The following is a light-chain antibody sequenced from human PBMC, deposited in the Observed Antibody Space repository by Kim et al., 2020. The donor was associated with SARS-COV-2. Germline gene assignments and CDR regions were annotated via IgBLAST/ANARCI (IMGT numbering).Light chain of an antibody. Sequence: PGQKAPFSGAGTSTNIGYNYGSWYQQRPGTAPHILIYDKNKRPSGIPDRFSGSRSGTSAALGITGLQTGDEADYYCGTWDSSLSSLFGRGTQLTVL. CDR1: STNIGYNY. J-gene: IGLJ2*01. CDR3: GTWDSSLSSL. CDR2: DKN. V-gene: IGLV1-51*01.